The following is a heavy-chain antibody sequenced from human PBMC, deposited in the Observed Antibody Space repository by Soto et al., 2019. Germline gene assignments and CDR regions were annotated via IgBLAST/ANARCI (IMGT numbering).Heavy chain of an antibody. J-gene: IGHJ4*02. CDR3: ARDGDVNTGFGKDY. V-gene: IGHV3-33*08. CDR2: IWHDGVNK. D-gene: IGHD3-16*01. CDR1: VLTFSSYG. Sequence: GGSLRLACAAPVLTFSSYGMHCVRQAPGKGLQRVPFIWHDGVNKFYAESVKGRFTISRDNSKNTLYLQMTSLSAEDTAMYYCARDGDVNTGFGKDYWGQGTLVTVSS.